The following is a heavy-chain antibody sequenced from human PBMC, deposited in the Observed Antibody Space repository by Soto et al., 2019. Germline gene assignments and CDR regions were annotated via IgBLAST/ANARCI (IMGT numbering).Heavy chain of an antibody. Sequence: PGGSLRLSCAASGFTFSSYSMNWVRQAPGKGLEWVSSISSSSSYIYYAGSVKGRFTISRENAKNSLYLQMNSLRAGDTAVYYCARGVTMVRGVIIDWFDPWGQGTLVTVSS. D-gene: IGHD3-10*01. V-gene: IGHV3-21*01. CDR1: GFTFSSYS. CDR3: ARGVTMVRGVIIDWFDP. CDR2: ISSSSSYI. J-gene: IGHJ5*02.